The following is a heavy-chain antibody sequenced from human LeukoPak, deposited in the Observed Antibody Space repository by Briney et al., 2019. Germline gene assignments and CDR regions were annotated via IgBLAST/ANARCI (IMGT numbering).Heavy chain of an antibody. J-gene: IGHJ3*02. CDR3: ARVHCTNGVCYAFDI. CDR2: IYYSGST. CDR1: GGSISSYY. D-gene: IGHD2-8*01. V-gene: IGHV4-59*01. Sequence: PSETLSLTCTVSGGSISSYYWSWIRQPPGKGLEWIGYIYYSGSTNYNPFLKSRVTISVDTSKNQFSLKLSSVTAADTAVYYCARVHCTNGVCYAFDIWGQGTMVTVSS.